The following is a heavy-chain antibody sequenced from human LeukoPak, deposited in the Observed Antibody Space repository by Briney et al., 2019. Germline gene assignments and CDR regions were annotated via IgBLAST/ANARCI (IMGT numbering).Heavy chain of an antibody. V-gene: IGHV1-8*01. J-gene: IGHJ4*02. D-gene: IGHD1-26*01. Sequence: ASVKVSCKASGYTFTSYDINWVRQASGQGLEWMGWMSPNSGNTGYAQKFQGRVTMTRNTSISTAYMELSSLRSEDTAVYYCARAPYSGSYYFDYWGQGTLVTVSS. CDR1: GYTFTSYD. CDR3: ARAPYSGSYYFDY. CDR2: MSPNSGNT.